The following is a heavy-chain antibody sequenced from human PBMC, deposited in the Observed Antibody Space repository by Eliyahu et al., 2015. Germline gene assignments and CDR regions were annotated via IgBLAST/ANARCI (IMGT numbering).Heavy chain of an antibody. CDR3: ARFRTTTSGTLDY. J-gene: IGHJ4*02. Sequence: GLEWISYISSSGHSIYDADSVKGRFSISRDYAKNSLNLHMTSLRAEDTAVYYCARFRTTTSGTLDYWGQGTLVTVSS. CDR2: ISSSGHSI. D-gene: IGHD1-1*01. V-gene: IGHV3-11*01.